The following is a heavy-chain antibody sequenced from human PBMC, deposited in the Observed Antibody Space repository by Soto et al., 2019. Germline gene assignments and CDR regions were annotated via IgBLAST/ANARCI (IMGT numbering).Heavy chain of an antibody. V-gene: IGHV1-69*01. J-gene: IGHJ4*02. CDR3: ARSLNILTGYSGHYFDY. D-gene: IGHD3-9*01. Sequence: QVQLVQSGAEVKKPGSSVKVSCTASGGTFSSYAISWVRQAPGQGLEWMGGIIPIFGTANYAQKFQGRVTITADESTSTAYMELSSLRSEDTAVYYCARSLNILTGYSGHYFDYWGQGTLVTVSS. CDR1: GGTFSSYA. CDR2: IIPIFGTA.